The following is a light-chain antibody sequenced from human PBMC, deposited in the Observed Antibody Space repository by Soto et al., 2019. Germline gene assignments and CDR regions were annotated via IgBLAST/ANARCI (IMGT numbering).Light chain of an antibody. CDR3: MQATQFPIT. V-gene: IGKV2-24*01. J-gene: IGKJ5*01. CDR2: KIS. CDR1: QSLVPRDGNTY. Sequence: DIVMTQTPRSSPVTLGQPASISCRSSQSLVPRDGNTYLSWLQQRPGQPPRLLIYKISDRSAGVPELSSGSWAGKYFPLKSSRVEDEDVGVYYCMQATQFPITFGQGTRLEVK.